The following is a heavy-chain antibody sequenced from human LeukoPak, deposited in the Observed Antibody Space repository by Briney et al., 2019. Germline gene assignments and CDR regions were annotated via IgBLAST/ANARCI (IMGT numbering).Heavy chain of an antibody. D-gene: IGHD2-2*01. V-gene: IGHV4-38-2*01. CDR3: ARLTYTSCYEGYCYYYYMDV. CDR1: GYSISSGYY. Sequence: SETLSLTCAVSGYSISSGYYWGWIRPPPGKGLEWIGSIYHSGSTYYSPSLKSRVTISVDTSKNQFSLKLSSVTAADTAVYYCARLTYTSCYEGYCYYYYMDVWGKGTTVTVSS. CDR2: IYHSGST. J-gene: IGHJ6*03.